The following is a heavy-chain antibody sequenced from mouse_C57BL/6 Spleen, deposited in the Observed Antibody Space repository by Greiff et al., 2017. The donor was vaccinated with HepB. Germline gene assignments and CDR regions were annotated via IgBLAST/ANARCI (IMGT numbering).Heavy chain of an antibody. CDR3: ARSDYYGSSYPYFDV. D-gene: IGHD1-1*01. CDR2: IHPNSGST. J-gene: IGHJ1*03. Sequence: QVQLKQPGAELVKPGASVKLSCKASGYTFTSYWMHWVKQRPGQGLEWIGMIHPNSGSTNYNEKFKSKATLTVDKSSSTAYMQLSSLTSEDSAVYYCARSDYYGSSYPYFDVWGTGTTVTVSS. V-gene: IGHV1-64*01. CDR1: GYTFTSYW.